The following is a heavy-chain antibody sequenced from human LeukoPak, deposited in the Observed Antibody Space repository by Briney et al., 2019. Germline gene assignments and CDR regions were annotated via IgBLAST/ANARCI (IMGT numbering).Heavy chain of an antibody. Sequence: SETLSLTCAVSGGSISSSNWWSWVRQPPGKGLEWIGEIYHSGSTNYNPSLKSRVTISVDTSKNQFSLKLSSVTAADTAVYYCARAGYSSGWSIGSEFDYWGQGTLVTVSS. CDR1: GGSISSSNW. J-gene: IGHJ4*02. CDR3: ARAGYSSGWSIGSEFDY. CDR2: IYHSGST. D-gene: IGHD6-19*01. V-gene: IGHV4-4*02.